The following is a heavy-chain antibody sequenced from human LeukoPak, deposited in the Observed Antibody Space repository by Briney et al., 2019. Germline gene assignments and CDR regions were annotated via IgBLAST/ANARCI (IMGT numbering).Heavy chain of an antibody. V-gene: IGHV3-48*03. CDR3: ARDGSQWELPFDY. CDR2: ISSSGSTK. D-gene: IGHD1-26*01. J-gene: IGHJ4*02. CDR1: GFTFNNYE. Sequence: GGSLRLSCAASGFTFNNYEMNWARQAPGKGLEWVSYISSSGSTKHYADSAKGRFTISRDNAKNSVYLQMNSLRAEDTALYYCARDGSQWELPFDYWGQGTLVTVSS.